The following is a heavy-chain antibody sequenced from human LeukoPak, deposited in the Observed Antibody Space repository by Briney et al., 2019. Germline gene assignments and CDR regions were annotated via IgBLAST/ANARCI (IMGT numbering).Heavy chain of an antibody. V-gene: IGHV3-30*18. D-gene: IGHD3-3*01. CDR3: AKDVPYYDFWSGYYTRWFDP. Sequence: PGGSLRLSCAASGFTFSSYGMHWVRQAPGKGLEWVAVISYDGSNKYYADSVKGRFTISRDNSKNTLYLQMNSLRAEDTAVYYCAKDVPYYDFWSGYYTRWFDPWGQGTLVTVSS. CDR1: GFTFSSYG. J-gene: IGHJ5*02. CDR2: ISYDGSNK.